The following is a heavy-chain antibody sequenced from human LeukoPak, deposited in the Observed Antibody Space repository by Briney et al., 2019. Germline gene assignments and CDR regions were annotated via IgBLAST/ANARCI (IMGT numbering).Heavy chain of an antibody. J-gene: IGHJ4*02. D-gene: IGHD3-22*01. Sequence: GGSLRLSCAASGFTFRSYGMHWVRQAPGKGLEWVAFIRYDGNSNYYADSVKGRFTISRDNSRSTLYLQMNSLRAEDTAVYYCAKEEVISGNHGVYFDYWGQGTLVTVSS. CDR3: AKEEVISGNHGVYFDY. V-gene: IGHV3-30*02. CDR1: GFTFRSYG. CDR2: IRYDGNSN.